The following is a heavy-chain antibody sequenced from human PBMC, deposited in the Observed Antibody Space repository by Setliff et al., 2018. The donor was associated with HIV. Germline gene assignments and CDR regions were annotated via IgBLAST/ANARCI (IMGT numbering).Heavy chain of an antibody. J-gene: IGHJ4*02. CDR2: IYQSGRT. D-gene: IGHD3-10*01. V-gene: IGHV4-39*01. CDR1: GGSINDERYY. Sequence: PSETLSLTCSVSGGSINDERYYWSWIRQPPGKGLEWTGSIYQSGRTYYNPSLKSRLTMSVDTSKNQILLRLSSVTAADTAVYYCARLSGGMVPNYWGQGTLVTVSS. CDR3: ARLSGGMVPNY.